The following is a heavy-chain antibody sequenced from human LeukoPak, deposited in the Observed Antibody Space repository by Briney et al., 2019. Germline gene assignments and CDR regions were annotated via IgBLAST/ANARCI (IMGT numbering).Heavy chain of an antibody. D-gene: IGHD3-10*01. V-gene: IGHV4-59*08. Sequence: SETLSLTCTVSGGSISSYYWSWIRQPPGKGLEWIGYIYDSGSTNYNPSLKSRVTISVDSSKNQFSLKLSSVTAADTAVYFCARHGGSYSFDYWGQGTLVTVSS. CDR2: IYDSGST. J-gene: IGHJ4*02. CDR1: GGSISSYY. CDR3: ARHGGSYSFDY.